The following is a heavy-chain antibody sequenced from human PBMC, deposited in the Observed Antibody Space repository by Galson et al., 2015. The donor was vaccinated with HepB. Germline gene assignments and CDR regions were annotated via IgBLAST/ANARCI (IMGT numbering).Heavy chain of an antibody. D-gene: IGHD3-22*01. V-gene: IGHV1-69*13. CDR2: IIPIFGTA. Sequence: SVKVSCKASGGTFSSYAISWVRQAPGQGLEWMGGIIPIFGTANYAQKFQGRVTITADESTSTAYMELSSLRSEDTAVYYCARTERGYDSSGIDYWGQGTLVTVSS. CDR1: GGTFSSYA. J-gene: IGHJ4*02. CDR3: ARTERGYDSSGIDY.